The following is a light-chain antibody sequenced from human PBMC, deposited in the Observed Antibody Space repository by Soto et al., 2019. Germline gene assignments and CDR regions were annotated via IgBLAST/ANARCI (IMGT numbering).Light chain of an antibody. V-gene: IGKV1-39*01. J-gene: IGKJ1*01. CDR3: QQYYSTLWT. CDR1: HSISSY. CDR2: AAS. Sequence: DIQMTQSPSSLAASVGDRVTITCRASHSISSYLNWYQQKPGKAPKLLIYAASSLQSGVPSRFSGSGSGTDFTLTISSLQAEDVAVYYCQQYYSTLWTFGQGTKVDIK.